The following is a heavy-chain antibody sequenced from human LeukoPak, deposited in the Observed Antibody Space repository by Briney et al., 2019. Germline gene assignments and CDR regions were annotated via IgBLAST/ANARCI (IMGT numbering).Heavy chain of an antibody. Sequence: SVKVSCKASGFTFTSSAVQWVRQARGQRLEWIGWIVVGSGNTNYAQKFQERVTITRDMSTSTAYMELSSLRSEDTAVYYCAAGKFHSLGRADYWGQGTLVTVSS. D-gene: IGHD1-26*01. CDR2: IVVGSGNT. CDR3: AAGKFHSLGRADY. V-gene: IGHV1-58*01. J-gene: IGHJ4*02. CDR1: GFTFTSSA.